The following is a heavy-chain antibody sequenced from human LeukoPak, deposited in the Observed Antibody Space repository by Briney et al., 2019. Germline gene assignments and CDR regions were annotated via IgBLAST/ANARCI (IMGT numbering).Heavy chain of an antibody. V-gene: IGHV3-23*01. J-gene: IGHJ4*02. CDR3: AKDRSRGIAAAGTFDY. Sequence: PGGSLRLSCSASGFTFSSYAMTWVRQAPGKGLEWVSVISGSGNSTYYADSVKGRFTISRDNSKNTLYLQMNSLRAEDTAVYYCAKDRSRGIAAAGTFDYWGQGTLVTVSS. CDR2: ISGSGNST. D-gene: IGHD6-13*01. CDR1: GFTFSSYA.